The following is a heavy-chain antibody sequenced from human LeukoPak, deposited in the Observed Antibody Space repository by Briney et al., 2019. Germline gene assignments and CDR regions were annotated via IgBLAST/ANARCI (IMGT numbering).Heavy chain of an antibody. CDR2: IYYSGST. J-gene: IGHJ3*02. CDR3: ARDQYIADPYSDAFDI. CDR1: GGSISSSTYY. V-gene: IGHV4-39*07. Sequence: SETLSLTCTVSGGSISSSTYYWGWIRQPPGTGLEWIGSIYYSGSTYYNPSLKSRVTISVDTSKNQFSLKLSSVTAADTAVYYCARDQYIADPYSDAFDIWGQGTMVTVSS. D-gene: IGHD6-13*01.